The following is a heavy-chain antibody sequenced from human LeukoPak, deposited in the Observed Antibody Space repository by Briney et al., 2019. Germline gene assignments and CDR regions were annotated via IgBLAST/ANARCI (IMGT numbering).Heavy chain of an antibody. D-gene: IGHD3-22*01. J-gene: IGHJ3*02. CDR2: INHSGST. V-gene: IGHV4-34*01. CDR3: ARGSARDRAITMIVVARSIRFAFDI. Sequence: PSETLSLTCAVYGGSFSGYYWSWIRQPPGKGLEWIGEINHSGSTNYNPSPKSRVTISVDTSKNQFSLKLSSVTAADTAVYYCARGSARDRAITMIVVARSIRFAFDIWGQGTMVTVSS. CDR1: GGSFSGYY.